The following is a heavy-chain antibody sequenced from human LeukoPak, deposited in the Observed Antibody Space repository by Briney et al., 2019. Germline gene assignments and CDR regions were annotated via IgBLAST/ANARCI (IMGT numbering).Heavy chain of an antibody. J-gene: IGHJ4*02. V-gene: IGHV3-23*01. CDR2: ITNSGTAI. D-gene: IGHD4-11*01. CDR1: GFTLSSYA. Sequence: GGSLRLSCAASGFTLSSYAMSWVRQAPGKGLEWVSGITNSGTAIYYADFVKGRFTISRDKSKNTLYMQMNSLRVEDTAVYYCARDSVTAMDYWGQGTLVTVSS. CDR3: ARDSVTAMDY.